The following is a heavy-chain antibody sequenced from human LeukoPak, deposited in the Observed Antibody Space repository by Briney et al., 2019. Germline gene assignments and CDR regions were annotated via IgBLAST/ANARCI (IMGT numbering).Heavy chain of an antibody. CDR1: GFTFSSYA. V-gene: IGHV3-30-3*01. CDR3: ARDVYARSAGTGLNY. D-gene: IGHD6-13*01. CDR2: ISYDGSNK. J-gene: IGHJ4*02. Sequence: GGSLRLSCAASGFTFSSYAMHWGRQAPGKGLERVAVISYDGSNKYYADSVKGRFTIFRDNSKNTLYLQMNSLRAEDTAVYYCARDVYARSAGTGLNYWGRGTLVTVSS.